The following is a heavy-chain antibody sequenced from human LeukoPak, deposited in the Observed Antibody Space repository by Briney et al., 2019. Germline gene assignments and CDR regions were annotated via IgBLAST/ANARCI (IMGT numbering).Heavy chain of an antibody. V-gene: IGHV3-23*01. CDR2: ISGSGGST. D-gene: IGHD6-6*01. CDR3: AKDPSATHSSSVY. CDR1: GFTFSSYA. Sequence: GGSLRLSCAASGFTFSSYAMSWVRQAPGKGLEWVSAISGSGGSTYYADSVKGRFTISRDNSENTLYLQMNSLRAEDTAVYYCAKDPSATHSSSVYWGQGTLVTVSS. J-gene: IGHJ4*02.